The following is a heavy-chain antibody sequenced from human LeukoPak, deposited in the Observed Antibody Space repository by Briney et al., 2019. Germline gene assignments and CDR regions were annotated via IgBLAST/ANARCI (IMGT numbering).Heavy chain of an antibody. V-gene: IGHV3-20*04. CDR3: AKGLYGYYFDY. D-gene: IGHD4-17*01. J-gene: IGHJ4*02. CDR1: GFTFDDYG. CDR2: INWIGGSA. Sequence: GGSLRLSCAASGFTFDDYGMSWVRQAPGKGLEWVSGINWIGGSATYADSVRGRFTISRDNAKNSLYLQMNSLRAEDTALYYCAKGLYGYYFDYWGQGTLVTVSS.